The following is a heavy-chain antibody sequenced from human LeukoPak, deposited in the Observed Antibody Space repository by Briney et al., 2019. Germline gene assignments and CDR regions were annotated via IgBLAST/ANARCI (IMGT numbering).Heavy chain of an antibody. D-gene: IGHD3-10*01. CDR3: ARDYGGGGWGPLGI. CDR1: GGTFSSYA. Sequence: ASVKVSCKASGGTFSSYAISWVRQAPGQGLEWMGGIIPIFGTANYAQKFQGRVTFTTDESTSTAYMELSSLRSEDTAVYYCARDYGGGGWGPLGIWGQGTMVTVSS. V-gene: IGHV1-69*05. CDR2: IIPIFGTA. J-gene: IGHJ3*02.